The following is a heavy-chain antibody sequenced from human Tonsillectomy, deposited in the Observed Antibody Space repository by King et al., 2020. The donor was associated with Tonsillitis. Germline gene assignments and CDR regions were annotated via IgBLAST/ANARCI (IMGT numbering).Heavy chain of an antibody. Sequence: QVQVQESGPGLVKPSQTLSLTCTVSGGSIGSGGYYWSWIRQHPGKGLEWIGYIYYSESTYYNPSLKSRVTISVDTSKNQFSLKLNSVTAADTAVYYCASNNWNYFTYFDYWGQGTLVTVSS. V-gene: IGHV4-31*03. CDR1: GGSIGSGGYY. CDR3: ASNNWNYFTYFDY. D-gene: IGHD1-7*01. J-gene: IGHJ4*02. CDR2: IYYSEST.